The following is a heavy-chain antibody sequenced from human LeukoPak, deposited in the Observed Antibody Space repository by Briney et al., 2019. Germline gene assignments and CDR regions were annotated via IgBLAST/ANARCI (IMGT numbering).Heavy chain of an antibody. CDR2: INPSGGST. CDR1: GGTFSSYA. D-gene: IGHD2-21*01. V-gene: IGHV1-46*01. CDR3: ARDLI. J-gene: IGHJ4*02. Sequence: ASVKVSCKASGGTFSSYAISWVRQAPGQGLEWMGTINPSGGSTSYAQKFQGRVTMTRDTSTSTVYMELSSLRSEDTAVYYCARDLIWGQGTLVTVSS.